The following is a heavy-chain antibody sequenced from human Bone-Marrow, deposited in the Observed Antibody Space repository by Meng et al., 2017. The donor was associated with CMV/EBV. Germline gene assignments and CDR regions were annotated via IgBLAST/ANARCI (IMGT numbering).Heavy chain of an antibody. J-gene: IGHJ4*02. V-gene: IGHV3-30*03. CDR1: GFTLSSEV. CDR2: VSYDGSNE. CDR3: LRADGSEYSSSSGLGGIDY. Sequence: GESLKISCAPSGFTLSSEVMHWVRQAPGKGLEWLTVVSYDGSNEYYADSVNGRFTISRDISKNTLYLQMNSLRVEDTAVYYCLRADGSEYSSSSGLGGIDYWGQGTLVTVSS. D-gene: IGHD6-6*01.